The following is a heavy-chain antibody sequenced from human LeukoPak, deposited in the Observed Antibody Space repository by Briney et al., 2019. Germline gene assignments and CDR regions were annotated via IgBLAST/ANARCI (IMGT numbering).Heavy chain of an antibody. CDR2: ISNVETNT. CDR1: GFTFSNYA. J-gene: IGHJ4*02. Sequence: GRSLRLSCAASGFTFSNYATHWVRQAPGKGLEWVAVISNVETNTYYADSVKGRFTISRDNSKNTLYLQLNSLRAEDTSVYYCARDSTYYYASGSSGPHYFDSWGQGTLVTVSS. V-gene: IGHV3-30*01. CDR3: ARDSTYYYASGSSGPHYFDS. D-gene: IGHD3-10*01.